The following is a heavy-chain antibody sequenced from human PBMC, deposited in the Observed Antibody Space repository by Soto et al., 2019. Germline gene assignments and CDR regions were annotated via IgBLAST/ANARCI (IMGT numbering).Heavy chain of an antibody. V-gene: IGHV4-34*01. J-gene: IGHJ3*02. Sequence: QVQLQQWGAGLLKPSETLSLTCAVYGGSVSSSSNYYWSWIRQPPGKGLEWIGEMSHSGGTHFNPSLKSRVTISVDTSQNQFSLKMSAVTAADTALYYCARVERGNATTVVDAFDIWGPGTMVTVSS. D-gene: IGHD1-1*01. CDR1: GGSVSSSSNYY. CDR2: MSHSGGT. CDR3: ARVERGNATTVVDAFDI.